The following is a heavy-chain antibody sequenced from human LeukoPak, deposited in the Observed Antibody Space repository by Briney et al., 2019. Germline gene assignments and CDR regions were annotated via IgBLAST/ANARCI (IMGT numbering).Heavy chain of an antibody. CDR2: IKQDGSEK. D-gene: IGHD3-10*01. Sequence: PGGSLRLSCAASGFTFSSYWMSWVRQAPGKGLEWVANIKQDGSEKYYVDSVKGRFTISRDNSKNTLYLQMNSLRAEDTAVYYCARALRLPPAYYYGSGSSFDYWGQGTLVTVSS. V-gene: IGHV3-7*01. CDR3: ARALRLPPAYYYGSGSSFDY. CDR1: GFTFSSYW. J-gene: IGHJ4*02.